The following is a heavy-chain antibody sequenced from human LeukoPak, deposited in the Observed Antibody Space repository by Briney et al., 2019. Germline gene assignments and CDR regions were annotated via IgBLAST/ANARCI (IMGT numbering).Heavy chain of an antibody. J-gene: IGHJ4*02. Sequence: SVKVSCKASGGTFGTLDISWVRQAPGHGLEWMGGIIPLFGPANYAQKFQDRVTIIADESTTTAYMELSSLRSGDTAVYYCARLGSGYDPGDFWGQGTLVTVST. CDR3: ARLGSGYDPGDF. D-gene: IGHD5-12*01. CDR2: IIPLFGPA. CDR1: GGTFGTLD. V-gene: IGHV1-69*01.